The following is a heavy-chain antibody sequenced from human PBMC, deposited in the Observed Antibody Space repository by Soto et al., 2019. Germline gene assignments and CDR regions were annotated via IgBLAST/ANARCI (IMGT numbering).Heavy chain of an antibody. D-gene: IGHD1-26*01. J-gene: IGHJ6*02. CDR2: IYSAGNT. CDR1: GFTVSSNY. Sequence: GGSLRLSCAASGFTVSSNYMSWVRQAPGKGLEWISIIYSAGNTYYADSVKGRFTISRDNSKNTLYLQMNSLGAEDTAVYYCARDFVVGGPTINYYYGMDVLGQGTTVTVSS. CDR3: ARDFVVGGPTINYYYGMDV. V-gene: IGHV3-66*01.